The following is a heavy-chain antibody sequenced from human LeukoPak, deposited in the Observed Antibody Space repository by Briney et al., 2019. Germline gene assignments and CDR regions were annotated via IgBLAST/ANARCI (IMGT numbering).Heavy chain of an antibody. V-gene: IGHV1-18*01. D-gene: IGHD6-19*01. Sequence: ASVKVSCKASGYTFTSYGISWVRQAPGQGLEWMGWISAYNGNTNYAQKLQGRVTMTTDTSTSTAYMELRSLRSDDTAVYYCAKESSGWYPYYFDYWGQGTLVTVSS. J-gene: IGHJ4*02. CDR3: AKESSGWYPYYFDY. CDR2: ISAYNGNT. CDR1: GYTFTSYG.